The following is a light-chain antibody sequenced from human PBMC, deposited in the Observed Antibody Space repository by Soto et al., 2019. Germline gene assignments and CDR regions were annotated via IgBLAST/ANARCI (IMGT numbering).Light chain of an antibody. CDR1: SSNIGNHY. J-gene: IGLJ1*01. CDR3: AAWDDSLSGYV. Sequence: QSVLTQPPSASGTPGQRVNISCSGSSSNIGNHYVYWYQHLPGTAPKLLNYRNNQRPSGVPDRFSGSHSGTSGSLAISGLRSEDEADYYCAAWDDSLSGYVFGTGTKVTVL. V-gene: IGLV1-47*01. CDR2: RNN.